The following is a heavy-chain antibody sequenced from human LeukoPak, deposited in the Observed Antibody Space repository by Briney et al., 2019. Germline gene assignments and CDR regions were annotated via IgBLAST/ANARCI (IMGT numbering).Heavy chain of an antibody. CDR2: TYYRYKWYN. CDR3: ARGDIAVSARSHLYS. V-gene: IGHV6-1*01. J-gene: IGHJ5*02. CDR1: GDSVPNNNAA. D-gene: IGHD6-19*01. Sequence: TSQTLSLTCAISGDSVPNNNAAWNWIRQSPSRGLAWLRRTYYRYKWYNDYAESVKSRITAIADTSTDQFSLQMNSVTPEDTAVYYCARGDIAVSARSHLYSWGEGDPGTVSS.